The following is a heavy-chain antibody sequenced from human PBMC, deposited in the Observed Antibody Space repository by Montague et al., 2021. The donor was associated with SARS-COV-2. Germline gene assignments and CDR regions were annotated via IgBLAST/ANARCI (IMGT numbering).Heavy chain of an antibody. D-gene: IGHD5-18*01. CDR2: IYSSGST. CDR1: GGSISSYY. Sequence: SETLSLTCTVSGGSISSYYWSWIRQPAGKGLEWIGRIYSSGSTNYNPSLKSRVTMSVDTSRNQFSLRLNSVTAADTAVYYCARGGGYSYGALDYWGQGTLVTVSS. J-gene: IGHJ4*02. CDR3: ARGGGYSYGALDY. V-gene: IGHV4-4*07.